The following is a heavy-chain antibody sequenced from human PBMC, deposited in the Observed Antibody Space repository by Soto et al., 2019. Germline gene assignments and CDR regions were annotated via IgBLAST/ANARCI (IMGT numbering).Heavy chain of an antibody. V-gene: IGHV1-69*13. Sequence: SVKVSCKASGGTFSSYAISWVRQAPGQGLEWMGGIIPIFGTANYAQKFQGRVTITADESTSTAYMELSSLRSEDTAMYYCANIRDYGDYALGMDVWGQGTTVTVSS. CDR3: ANIRDYGDYALGMDV. CDR1: GGTFSSYA. D-gene: IGHD4-17*01. CDR2: IIPIFGTA. J-gene: IGHJ6*02.